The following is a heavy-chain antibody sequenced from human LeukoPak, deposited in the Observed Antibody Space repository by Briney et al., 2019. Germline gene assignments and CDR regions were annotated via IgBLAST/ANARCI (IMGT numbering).Heavy chain of an antibody. J-gene: IGHJ4*02. CDR3: AVGITILGVAASFDS. CDR2: IDHRGTA. V-gene: IGHV4-34*01. CDR1: GASYNAYY. D-gene: IGHD3-3*01. Sequence: SETLSPTCAVYGASYNAYYWSWIRQPPGKGLEWIGDIDHRGTATYNPSLKSRLTISADASKNQFSLKLNSVTDADTAVYYCAVGITILGVAASFDSWGQGNLVIVFS.